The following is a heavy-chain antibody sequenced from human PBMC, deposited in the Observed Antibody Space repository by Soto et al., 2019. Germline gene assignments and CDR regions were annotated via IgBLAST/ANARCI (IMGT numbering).Heavy chain of an antibody. CDR1: GYTFTSYY. CDR2: INAYNGNT. CDR3: ATAPYYYDSSGSFDY. J-gene: IGHJ4*02. D-gene: IGHD3-22*01. V-gene: IGHV1-18*04. Sequence: ASVKVSCKASGYTFTSYYMHWVRQAPGQGLEWMGWINAYNGNTNYAQKLQGRVTMTTDTSTSTAYMELRSLRSDDTAVYYCATAPYYYDSSGSFDYWGQGTLVTVSS.